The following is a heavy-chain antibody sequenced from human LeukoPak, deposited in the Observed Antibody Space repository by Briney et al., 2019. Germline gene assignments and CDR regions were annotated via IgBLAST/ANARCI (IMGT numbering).Heavy chain of an antibody. CDR3: ARDPHRGAALPDY. Sequence: GGSLRLSCAASGFTFSSYGMHWVRQAPGKGLEWVAVIWYDGSNKYYADSVKGRFTISRDNSKNTLYLQMNSLRAEDTAVYYCARDPHRGAALPDYWGQGTLVTVSS. J-gene: IGHJ4*02. V-gene: IGHV3-33*01. CDR1: GFTFSSYG. D-gene: IGHD6-13*01. CDR2: IWYDGSNK.